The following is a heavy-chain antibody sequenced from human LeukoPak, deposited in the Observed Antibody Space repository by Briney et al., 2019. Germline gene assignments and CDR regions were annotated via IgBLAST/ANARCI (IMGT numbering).Heavy chain of an antibody. CDR2: INHSGST. V-gene: IGHV4-34*01. J-gene: IGHJ4*02. D-gene: IGHD2-2*01. CDR3: AKDRVPGGY. Sequence: PSETLSLTCAVYGGSFSGYYWSWIRQPPGKGLEWIGEINHSGSTNYNPSLKSRVTISVDTSKNQFSLRLSSVTAADTAVYYCAKDRVPGGYWGQGTLVTVSS. CDR1: GGSFSGYY.